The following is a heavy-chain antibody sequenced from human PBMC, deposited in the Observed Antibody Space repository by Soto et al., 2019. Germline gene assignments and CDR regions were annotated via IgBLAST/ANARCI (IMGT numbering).Heavy chain of an antibody. CDR3: ARYYYDSSAYLSP. J-gene: IGHJ5*02. CDR1: GGSISSGGYY. V-gene: IGHV4-31*03. CDR2: IYYSEIT. D-gene: IGHD3-22*01. Sequence: SETLSLTCTVSGGSISSGGYYWSWIRQHPGKGLEWIGYIYYSEITYYNPSLKSRVTMSVDTSKNQFSLKLSSVTAADTAVYYCARYYYDSSAYLSPWGQGTLVTVSS.